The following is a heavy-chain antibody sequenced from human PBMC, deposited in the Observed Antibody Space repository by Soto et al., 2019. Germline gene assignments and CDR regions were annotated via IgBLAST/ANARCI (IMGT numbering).Heavy chain of an antibody. V-gene: IGHV4-4*07. CDR1: GAYISDFS. D-gene: IGHD3-16*01. CDR3: AAGTLGAVWTPLDD. Sequence: PSETLSLTCRVSGAYISDFSWSWIRQPAGKGLEWIGRITINGNTQKNPSFKSRVTMSIDTSRNHFSLNLQSATAADTALYYCAAGTLGAVWTPLDDWGQGTLVTVSS. CDR2: ITINGNT. J-gene: IGHJ4*02.